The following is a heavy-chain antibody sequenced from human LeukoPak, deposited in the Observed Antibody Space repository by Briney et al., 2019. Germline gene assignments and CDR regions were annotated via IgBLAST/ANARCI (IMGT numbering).Heavy chain of an antibody. CDR2: INPSGGST. V-gene: IGHV1-46*01. J-gene: IGHJ6*03. Sequence: ASVKVSCKASGYTFTSYYMHWVRQAPGEGLEWMGIINPSGGSTSYAQKFQGRVTMTRGMSTSTVYMELSSLRSEDTAVYYCARPQQSDYYYYMDVWGKGTTVTISS. CDR3: ARPQQSDYYYYMDV. CDR1: GYTFTSYY. D-gene: IGHD6-13*01.